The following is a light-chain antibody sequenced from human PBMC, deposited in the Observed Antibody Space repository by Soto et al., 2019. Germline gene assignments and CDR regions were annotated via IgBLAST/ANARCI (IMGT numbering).Light chain of an antibody. CDR1: QSISSY. CDR3: QQSYSAPWT. J-gene: IGKJ1*01. Sequence: QMNQSPSSLSEFVGDRVTITCRASQSISSYLNWYQQKPGKAPKLLIYAASSLQSGVPSRFSGSGSGTDLTLTISSLQPEDFATYYGQQSYSAPWTFGQGTKVEIK. CDR2: AAS. V-gene: IGKV1-39*01.